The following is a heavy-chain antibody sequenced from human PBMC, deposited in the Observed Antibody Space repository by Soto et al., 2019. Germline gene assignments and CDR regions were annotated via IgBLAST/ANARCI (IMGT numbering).Heavy chain of an antibody. J-gene: IGHJ3*01. CDR3: VKAQERSAQYYAVVITAFDF. CDR1: GFSFSNYG. D-gene: IGHD3-22*01. V-gene: IGHV3-30*18. Sequence: VHLVESGGGVVQPGRSLRLSCEGSGFSFSNYGIHWVRQAPGKGLEWVAVISHDGNSHHLADSVRGRFTISRDNSKITVFLHMTSLRREDSAVYHCVKAQERSAQYYAVVITAFDFWGQGTMVTVSS. CDR2: ISHDGNSH.